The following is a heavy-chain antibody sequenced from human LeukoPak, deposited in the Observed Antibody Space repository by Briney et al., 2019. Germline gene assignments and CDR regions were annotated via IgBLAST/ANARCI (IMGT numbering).Heavy chain of an antibody. D-gene: IGHD2-2*01. CDR1: GGSISSGGYY. CDR3: ARQRRACSSTGCFRWFDP. Sequence: SQTLSLTCTVSGGSISSGGYYWSWIRQPPGKGLEWIGEINHSGSTNYNPSLKSRVTISVDTSKNQFSLKLSSVTAADTAVYYCARQRRACSSTGCFRWFDPWGQGTLVTVSS. J-gene: IGHJ5*02. V-gene: IGHV4-39*01. CDR2: INHSGST.